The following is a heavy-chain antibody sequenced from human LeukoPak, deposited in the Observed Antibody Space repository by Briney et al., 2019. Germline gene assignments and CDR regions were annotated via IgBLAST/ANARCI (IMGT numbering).Heavy chain of an antibody. J-gene: IGHJ4*02. V-gene: IGHV4-59*08. CDR2: VYYSGST. D-gene: IGHD3-10*01. Sequence: SETLSLTCTVSGGSISSYYWSWIRQPPGKGLEWIGYVYYSGSTNYNPSLKSRVTISVDTSKNQFSLKLSSVTAADTAVYYCASIGADYYGSGSYDYWGQGTLVTVSS. CDR1: GGSISSYY. CDR3: ASIGADYYGSGSYDY.